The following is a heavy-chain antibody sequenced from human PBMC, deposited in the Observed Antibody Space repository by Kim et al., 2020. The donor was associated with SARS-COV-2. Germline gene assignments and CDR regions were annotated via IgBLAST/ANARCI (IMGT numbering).Heavy chain of an antibody. CDR1: GFTFSSYG. D-gene: IGHD3-9*01. J-gene: IGHJ4*02. V-gene: IGHV3-30*18. CDR2: ISYDGSNK. CDR3: AKVGGIRYFDWLLSGMRVDY. Sequence: GGSLRLSCAASGFTFSSYGMHWVRQAPGKGLEWVAVISYDGSNKYYADSVKGRFTISRDNSKNTLYLQMNSLRAEDTAVYYCAKVGGIRYFDWLLSGMRVDYWGQGTLVTVSS.